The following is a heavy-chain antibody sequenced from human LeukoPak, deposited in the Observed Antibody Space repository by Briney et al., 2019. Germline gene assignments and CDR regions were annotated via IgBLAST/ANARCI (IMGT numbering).Heavy chain of an antibody. Sequence: PGGSLRLSCAASGFTFSRYAMHWVRQAPGKGLEYVSAISSNGGSTYYANSVKGRFTISRDNSKNTLYLQMNSLRAEDTAVYYCAKDIMSAVAGRAFDPWGQGTLVTVSS. D-gene: IGHD6-19*01. CDR3: AKDIMSAVAGRAFDP. CDR2: ISSNGGST. CDR1: GFTFSRYA. V-gene: IGHV3-64*01. J-gene: IGHJ5*02.